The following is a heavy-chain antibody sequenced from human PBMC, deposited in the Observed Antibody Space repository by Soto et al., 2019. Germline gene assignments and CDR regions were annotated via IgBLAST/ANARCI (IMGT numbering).Heavy chain of an antibody. J-gene: IGHJ6*03. Sequence: PGESLKISCKGSGYSFDSYWIGWVRQMPGKGLEWMGVIYPGDADTRYSPSFQGQVTISADTSISTVYLQWNSLKASDTAMDYCGRHEGDFWKGLVYYLDVGGKGPTVPVSS. CDR1: GYSFDSYW. CDR3: GRHEGDFWKGLVYYLDV. V-gene: IGHV5-51*01. CDR2: IYPGDADT. D-gene: IGHD3-3*01.